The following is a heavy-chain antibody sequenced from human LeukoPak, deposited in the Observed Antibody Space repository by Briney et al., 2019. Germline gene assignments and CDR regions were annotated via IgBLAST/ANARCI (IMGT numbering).Heavy chain of an antibody. J-gene: IGHJ5*02. Sequence: SETLSLTCVVSGGSVSGYYWGWIRQPPGRGLEWIGYVYYSGSTNYNPSFKSRITISVDTSRNQFSLQLSSVTAADTAVYYCARHPFATNWFDPWGQGTLVTVSS. CDR3: ARHPFATNWFDP. CDR2: VYYSGST. V-gene: IGHV4-59*08. D-gene: IGHD3-3*01. CDR1: GGSVSGYY.